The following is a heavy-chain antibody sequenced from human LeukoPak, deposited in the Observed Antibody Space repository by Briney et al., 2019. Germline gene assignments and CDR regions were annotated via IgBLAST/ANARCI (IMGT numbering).Heavy chain of an antibody. Sequence: GGSLRLSCAASGFTFSSYGMSWVRQAPGKGLEWVSAISGSGGSTYYADSVKGRFTISRDNSKNTLYLQMNSLRAEDTAVYYCAKWDRIMITFGGVIVRWGQGTLVTVSS. J-gene: IGHJ4*02. CDR3: AKWDRIMITFGGVIVR. CDR1: GFTFSSYG. CDR2: ISGSGGST. V-gene: IGHV3-23*01. D-gene: IGHD3-16*02.